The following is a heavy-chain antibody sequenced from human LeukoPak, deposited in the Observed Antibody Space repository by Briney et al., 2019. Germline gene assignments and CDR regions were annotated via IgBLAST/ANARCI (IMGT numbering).Heavy chain of an antibody. CDR3: ARDGDGYHY. V-gene: IGHV1-46*01. D-gene: IGHD5-24*01. J-gene: IGHJ4*02. CDR1: GDTFTGCY. CDR2: INISGGST. Sequence: GASVKVSCKASGDTFTGCYMDWGRQAPGQGEEWMGGINISGGSTSYAQKFQGRVTMTRDTSTSTVYMELSSLRSEHTAVYYCARDGDGYHYWGQGTLVTVSS.